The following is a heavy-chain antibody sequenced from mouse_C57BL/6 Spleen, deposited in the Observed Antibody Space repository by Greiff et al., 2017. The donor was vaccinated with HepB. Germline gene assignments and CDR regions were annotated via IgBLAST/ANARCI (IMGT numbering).Heavy chain of an antibody. J-gene: IGHJ3*01. Sequence: EVQGVESGPELVKPGASVKISCKASGYSFTGYYMNWVKQSPEKSLEWIGEINPSTGGTTYNQKFKAKATLTVDKSSSTAYMQLKSLTSEDSAVYYCARGDDGYYGFAYWGQGTLVTVSA. V-gene: IGHV1-42*01. CDR3: ARGDDGYYGFAY. CDR2: INPSTGGT. D-gene: IGHD2-3*01. CDR1: GYSFTGYY.